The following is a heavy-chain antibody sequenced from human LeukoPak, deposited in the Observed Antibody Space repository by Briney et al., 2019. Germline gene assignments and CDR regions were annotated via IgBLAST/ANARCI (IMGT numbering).Heavy chain of an antibody. D-gene: IGHD2-21*02. J-gene: IGHJ4*02. CDR1: GFSISHYY. Sequence: GGSLRLSCAASGFSISHYYMTWVRQTPGKGLDWVSVIYTGGGTNYDDSVEGRFTISRDNSKNTLYLQMNSLRADDTAIYYCARGQAYCGADCYSDWGQGTLVTVSS. CDR3: ARGQAYCGADCYSD. CDR2: IYTGGGT. V-gene: IGHV3-66*01.